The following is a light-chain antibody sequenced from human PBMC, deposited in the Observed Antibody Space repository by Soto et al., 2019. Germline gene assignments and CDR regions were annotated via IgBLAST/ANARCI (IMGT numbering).Light chain of an antibody. J-gene: IGLJ1*01. CDR3: CSYAGSYTHV. Sequence: QSALTQPRSVSGSPGQSVTISCTGTSSDVGGYNFVSWYQQHPDRAPKLMIYDVSQRPSGVPDRFSGSKSGNTASLTISGLQAEDEADYYCCSYAGSYTHVFGTGTKVTVL. CDR1: SSDVGGYNF. V-gene: IGLV2-11*01. CDR2: DVS.